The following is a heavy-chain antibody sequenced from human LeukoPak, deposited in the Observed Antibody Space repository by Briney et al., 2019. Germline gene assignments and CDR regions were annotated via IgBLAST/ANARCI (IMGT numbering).Heavy chain of an antibody. J-gene: IGHJ4*02. D-gene: IGHD3-10*01. V-gene: IGHV5-51*01. Sequence: GESLKISCKASGYTFTDFWLGWVRQMPGKGLEWMGIIYPGYSNTSYSPSFQGQVTISADKYISTAYLQWSSLKASDSAMYYCARQYNYYAAGASYFDYWGQGSLVTVSS. CDR2: IYPGYSNT. CDR3: ARQYNYYAAGASYFDY. CDR1: GYTFTDFW.